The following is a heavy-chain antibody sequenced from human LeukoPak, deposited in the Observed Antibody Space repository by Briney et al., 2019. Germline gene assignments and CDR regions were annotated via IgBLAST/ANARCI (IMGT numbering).Heavy chain of an antibody. V-gene: IGHV4/OR15-8*01. J-gene: IGHJ6*02. CDR3: ARFTLNFWSGYYMSGNYYGMDV. Sequence: SETLSLTCVVSGDSISSDNWWNWVRQPPGKGLGWIGEIFHNGSPNYNPSLKSRVTMSVDKSTNRFSLRLSSVTAADTAVYYCARFTLNFWSGYYMSGNYYGMDVWGQGTTVTVSS. CDR2: IFHNGSP. D-gene: IGHD3-3*01. CDR1: GDSISSDNW.